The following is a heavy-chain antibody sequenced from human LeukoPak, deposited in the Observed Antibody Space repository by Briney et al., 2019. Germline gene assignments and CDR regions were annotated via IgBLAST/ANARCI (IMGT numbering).Heavy chain of an antibody. J-gene: IGHJ4*02. CDR1: GFAFSSYA. V-gene: IGHV3-23*01. D-gene: IGHD3-16*01. CDR3: AKTTGETYKGYFDY. Sequence: GGSLRLSCAAFGFAFSSYAMSWVRQAPGKGLEWVSSISGSGDTTYYADSVKGRFTISRDNSKNTLYLQMNSLRADDTAIYYCAKTTGETYKGYFDYWGQGTLVTVSS. CDR2: ISGSGDTT.